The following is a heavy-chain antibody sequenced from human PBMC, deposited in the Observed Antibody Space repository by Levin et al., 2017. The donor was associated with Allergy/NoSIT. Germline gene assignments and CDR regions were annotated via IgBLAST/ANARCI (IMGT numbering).Heavy chain of an antibody. CDR2: IRYDGTNE. CDR3: ARTPSVTLDV. V-gene: IGHV3-33*01. Sequence: SLKISCAASGFIFRNFGMHWVRQAPGKGLEWVADIRYDGTNENYADSVEGRFIISRDNSKNTLFLQMNSLRADDTAIYYCARTPSVTLDVWGQGSLVIVSS. J-gene: IGHJ3*01. CDR1: GFIFRNFG.